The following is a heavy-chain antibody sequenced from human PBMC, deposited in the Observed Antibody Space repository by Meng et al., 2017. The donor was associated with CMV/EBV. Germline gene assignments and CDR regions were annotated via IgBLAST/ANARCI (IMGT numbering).Heavy chain of an antibody. CDR1: GYSISSSNW. CDR2: IYYRGSI. CDR3: ARSNGYSSSWYYFDY. D-gene: IGHD6-13*01. J-gene: IGHJ4*02. V-gene: IGHV4-28*02. Sequence: LRLSCAVSGYSISSSNWWGWIQQPPGKGLEWIGYIYYRGSIYYNPSLKSRVTMSVDTSKNQFSLKLNSVTAVDMAVYYCARSNGYSSSWYYFDYWGQGTLVTVSS.